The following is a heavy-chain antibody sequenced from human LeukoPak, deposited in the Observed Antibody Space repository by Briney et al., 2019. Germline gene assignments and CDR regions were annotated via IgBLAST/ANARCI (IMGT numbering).Heavy chain of an antibody. J-gene: IGHJ4*02. CDR2: IEKNGSGK. V-gene: IGHV3-7*01. CDR1: GFIFSDSW. CDR3: ARSLTTLTYEGY. D-gene: IGHD1-1*01. Sequence: GGSLRLSCTVSGFIFSDSWMAWIRQAPGKGLEWVAIIEKNGSGKNYVDSVKGRFIISRDNAKNSLFLQMNSLRAEDTAIYYCARSLTTLTYEGYWGQGTLVTVSS.